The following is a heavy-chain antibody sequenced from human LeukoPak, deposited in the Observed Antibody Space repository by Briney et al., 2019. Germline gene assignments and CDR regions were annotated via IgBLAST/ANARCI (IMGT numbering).Heavy chain of an antibody. J-gene: IGHJ1*01. CDR1: GFTSSSYG. D-gene: IGHD3-22*01. CDR3: ATYYDSSGYPNEYFQH. Sequence: GGSLRLSCAASGFTSSSYGMHWVRQAPGKGLEWVAVISYDGSNKYYADSVKGRFTISRDNSKNTLYLQTNSLRAEDTAVYYCATYYDSSGYPNEYFQHWGQGTLVTVSS. CDR2: ISYDGSNK. V-gene: IGHV3-30*03.